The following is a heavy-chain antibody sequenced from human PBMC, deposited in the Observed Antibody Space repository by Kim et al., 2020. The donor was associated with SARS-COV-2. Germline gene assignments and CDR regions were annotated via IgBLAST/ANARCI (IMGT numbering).Heavy chain of an antibody. CDR3: AADRYSSGWYDLIPFD. CDR1: GFTFTSSA. CDR2: IVVGSGNT. Sequence: SVKVSCKASGFTFTSSAVQWVRQARGQRLEWIGWIVVGSGNTNYAQKFQERVTITRDMSTSTAYMELSSLRSEDTAVYYCAADRYSSGWYDLIPFDWGQGTLVTVSS. J-gene: IGHJ4*02. D-gene: IGHD6-19*01. V-gene: IGHV1-58*01.